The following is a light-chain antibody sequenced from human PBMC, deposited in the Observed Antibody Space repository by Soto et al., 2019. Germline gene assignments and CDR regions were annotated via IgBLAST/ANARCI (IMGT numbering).Light chain of an antibody. CDR2: FAS. Sequence: ERVMTQFPATLSVSPGAKATLSCRASQTGSNNLAWYQQKPGQAPRLLIYFASTRATGVPARFSGSGSGTEFTLTISNLQSEDSAVYYCQHYNEWPLTFGGGTKLETK. CDR3: QHYNEWPLT. J-gene: IGKJ4*01. CDR1: QTGSNN. V-gene: IGKV3-15*01.